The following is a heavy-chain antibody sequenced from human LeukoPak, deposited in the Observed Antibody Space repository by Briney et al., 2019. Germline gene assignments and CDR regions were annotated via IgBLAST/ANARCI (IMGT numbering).Heavy chain of an antibody. V-gene: IGHV3-30*04. J-gene: IGHJ5*02. Sequence: GGSLRLSCAASGFTFSSYAMHWVRQAPGKGLEWVAVISYGGSNKYYADSVKGRFTISRDNSKNTLYLQMNSLRAEDTAVYYCARERIAAAANWFDPWGQGTLVTVSS. CDR3: ARERIAAAANWFDP. CDR2: ISYGGSNK. CDR1: GFTFSSYA. D-gene: IGHD6-13*01.